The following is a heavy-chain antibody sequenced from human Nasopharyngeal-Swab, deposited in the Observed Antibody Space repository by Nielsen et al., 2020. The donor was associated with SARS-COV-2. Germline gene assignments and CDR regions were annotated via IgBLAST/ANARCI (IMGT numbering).Heavy chain of an antibody. D-gene: IGHD2-2*01. V-gene: IGHV3-21*01. CDR3: ASDSRY. J-gene: IGHJ4*02. CDR2: ISSSGSYM. CDR1: RYTISDYT. Sequence: GGSLRLYCAASRYTISDYTMNWVRQAPGQGLEWVSSISSSGSYMYYTDSVKGRFTRSRDNAKNSLYLQMNSLRAEDTAVYYCASDSRYWGQGTLVTVSS.